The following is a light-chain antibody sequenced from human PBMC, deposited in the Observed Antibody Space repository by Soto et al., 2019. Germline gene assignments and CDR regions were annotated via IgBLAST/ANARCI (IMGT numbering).Light chain of an antibody. CDR1: QNIYSN. CDR3: QQYDYWPWT. CDR2: RAS. V-gene: IGKV3-15*01. Sequence: IVMTQSPATLSVSPGERATLSCRASQNIYSNVAWYQQRPGQAPRLLIYRASTRATGIPARFSGSGSGTEFTLTISSLQSEDFAVYYCQQYDYWPWTFGQGTKVEIK. J-gene: IGKJ1*01.